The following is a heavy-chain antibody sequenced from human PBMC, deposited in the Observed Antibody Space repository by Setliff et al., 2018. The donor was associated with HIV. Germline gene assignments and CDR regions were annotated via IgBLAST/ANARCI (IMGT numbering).Heavy chain of an antibody. V-gene: IGHV4-34*01. CDR2: INHSGST. CDR1: GGSFSAYY. D-gene: IGHD6-6*01. CDR3: ARFVGSSSGVDY. Sequence: SETLSLTCAVYGGSFSAYYWSWIRQPPGKGLEWIGEINHSGSTNYNPSLKSRVTISVDTSKNQFSLKLSSVTAADTAVYYCARFVGSSSGVDYWGQGTLVTVSS. J-gene: IGHJ4*02.